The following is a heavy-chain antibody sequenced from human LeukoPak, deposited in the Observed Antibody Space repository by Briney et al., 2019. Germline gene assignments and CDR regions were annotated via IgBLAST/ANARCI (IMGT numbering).Heavy chain of an antibody. J-gene: IGHJ4*02. CDR1: GYTFTSYA. V-gene: IGHV1-3*01. D-gene: IGHD6-13*01. CDR2: INAGNGNT. Sequence: ASVKVSCKASGYTFTSYAMHWVRQAPGQRLEWMGWINAGNGNTKYSQKFQGRVTITRDTSASTAYMELNSLRSEDTAVYYCARAYSSSWYDYWGQGTLVTVSS. CDR3: ARAYSSSWYDY.